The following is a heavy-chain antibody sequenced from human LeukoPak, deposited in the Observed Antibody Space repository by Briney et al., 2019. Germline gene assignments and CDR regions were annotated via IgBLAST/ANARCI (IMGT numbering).Heavy chain of an antibody. Sequence: GASLKISYKGSGYSFTSYWIGWVRRMPGKGLGWMGIIYPGDSDTRYSPSFQGQVTISADKSISTAYLQWSSLKASDTAMYYCARRGSGWFFDYWGQGTLVTVSS. V-gene: IGHV5-51*01. CDR2: IYPGDSDT. J-gene: IGHJ4*02. CDR3: ARRGSGWFFDY. CDR1: GYSFTSYW. D-gene: IGHD6-19*01.